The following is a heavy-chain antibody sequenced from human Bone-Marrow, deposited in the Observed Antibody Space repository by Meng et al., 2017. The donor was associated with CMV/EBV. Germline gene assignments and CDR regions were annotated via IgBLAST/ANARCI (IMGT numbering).Heavy chain of an antibody. Sequence: KVSCKASGYRFTNYWIGWVRQMPGKGLECMGIIYPGDSDTRYSPSFQGQVTISADKSITTAYLQWSSLKASDTAMYYCAKLNGQMAAPFWGQGKLVNVYS. CDR3: AKLNGQMAAPF. D-gene: IGHD5-24*01. J-gene: IGHJ4*02. CDR1: GYRFTNYW. V-gene: IGHV5-51*01. CDR2: IYPGDSDT.